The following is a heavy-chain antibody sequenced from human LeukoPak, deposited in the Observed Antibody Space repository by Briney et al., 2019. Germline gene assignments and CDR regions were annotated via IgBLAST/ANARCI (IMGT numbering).Heavy chain of an antibody. CDR2: IIPIFGTA. CDR1: GGTFSSFA. CDR3: ARASYGDYSSGDY. V-gene: IGHV1-69*13. Sequence: GASVKVSCKASGGTFSSFAISWVRQAPGQGLEWMGGIIPIFGTANYAQKFQGRVTITADESTSTAYMELSSLRSEDTAVYYCARASYGDYSSGDYWGQGTLVTVSS. D-gene: IGHD4-17*01. J-gene: IGHJ4*02.